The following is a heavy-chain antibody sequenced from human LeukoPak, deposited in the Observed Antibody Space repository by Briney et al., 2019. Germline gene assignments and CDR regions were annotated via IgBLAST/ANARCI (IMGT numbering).Heavy chain of an antibody. V-gene: IGHV4-38-2*02. J-gene: IGHJ4*02. CDR3: ARLLWFGELFIDY. D-gene: IGHD3-10*01. Sequence: SETLSLTCTVSGYSISSGYYWGWIRQPPGKGLEWIGSIYHSGSTYYNPSLKSRVTISVDTSKNQFSLKLSSVTAADTAVYYCARLLWFGELFIDYWGQGTLVTVSS. CDR1: GYSISSGYY. CDR2: IYHSGST.